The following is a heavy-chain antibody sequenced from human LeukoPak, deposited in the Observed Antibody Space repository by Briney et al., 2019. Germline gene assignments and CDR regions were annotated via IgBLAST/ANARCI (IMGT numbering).Heavy chain of an antibody. V-gene: IGHV3-23*01. CDR1: GFTFSSYA. CDR2: ISGSGGST. Sequence: GGSLRLSCAASGFTFSSYAMSWVRQARGKGLEWVSAISGSGGSTYYADSVKGRFTISRDNSKNTLYLQMNSLRAEDTAVYYCATPVYCSGGSCSDYWGQGTLVTVSS. D-gene: IGHD2-15*01. CDR3: ATPVYCSGGSCSDY. J-gene: IGHJ4*02.